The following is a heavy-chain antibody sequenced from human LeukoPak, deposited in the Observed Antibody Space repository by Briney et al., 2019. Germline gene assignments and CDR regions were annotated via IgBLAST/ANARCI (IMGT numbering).Heavy chain of an antibody. CDR1: GYTFTSYG. V-gene: IGHV1-18*04. CDR2: ISTYNGNT. CDR3: ARIPNYYDSTGYEY. J-gene: IGHJ4*02. D-gene: IGHD3-22*01. Sequence: ASVKVSCKASGYTFTSYGINWVRQSPGQGLEWMGWISTYNGNTNYAQKVQGRVTMTTDTSTSTAYMELRSLRSGDTAVYYCARIPNYYDSTGYEYWGQGTLVTVSS.